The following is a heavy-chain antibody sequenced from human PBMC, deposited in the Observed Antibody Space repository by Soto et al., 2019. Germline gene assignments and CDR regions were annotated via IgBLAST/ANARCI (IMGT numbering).Heavy chain of an antibody. CDR3: ARDPITMIRRPQVPWAFDN. Sequence: SVKVSCKASGGTFSSYAISWVRQAPGQGLEWMGGIIPIFGTANYAQKFQGRVTITADESTSTAYMELSSLRSEDTAVYYCARDPITMIRRPQVPWAFDNWGQGTLVTVSS. J-gene: IGHJ4*02. CDR1: GGTFSSYA. V-gene: IGHV1-69*13. CDR2: IIPIFGTA. D-gene: IGHD3-22*01.